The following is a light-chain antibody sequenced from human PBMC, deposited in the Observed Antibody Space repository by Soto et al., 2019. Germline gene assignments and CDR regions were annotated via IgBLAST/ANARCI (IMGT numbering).Light chain of an antibody. CDR2: EVS. V-gene: IGLV2-14*01. CDR3: SSYTISGTGGYF. CDR1: SSDVGGYKY. J-gene: IGLJ1*01. Sequence: QSALTQPASVSGSPGQSITISCTGTSSDVGGYKYVSWYQQDPGKAPKLMIYEVSNRPSGVSTRFAGSKSGNTASLTISGLQAEDEADYYCSSYTISGTGGYFFGTGTKLTVL.